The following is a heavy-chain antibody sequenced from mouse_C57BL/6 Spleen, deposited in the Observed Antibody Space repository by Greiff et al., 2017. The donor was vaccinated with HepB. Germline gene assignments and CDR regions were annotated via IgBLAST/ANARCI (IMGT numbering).Heavy chain of an antibody. J-gene: IGHJ1*03. CDR3: ANFYGSSPNWYFDV. V-gene: IGHV5-6*01. Sequence: EVQLVESGGDLVKPGGSLKLSCAASGFTFSSYGMSWVRQTPDKRLEWVATISSGGSYTYYPDSVKGRFTISRDNAKNTLYLQMSSLKSEDTAMYYCANFYGSSPNWYFDVWGTGTTVTVSS. CDR2: ISSGGSYT. CDR1: GFTFSSYG. D-gene: IGHD1-1*01.